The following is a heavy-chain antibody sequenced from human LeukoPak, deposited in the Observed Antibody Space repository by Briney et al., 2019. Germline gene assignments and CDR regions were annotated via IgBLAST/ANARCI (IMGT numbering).Heavy chain of an antibody. J-gene: IGHJ4*02. V-gene: IGHV3-23*01. CDR3: ARSPGPMPASTIYYFDY. D-gene: IGHD5-24*01. CDR1: GFTFSSYC. Sequence: PGGSLRLSCAASGFTFSSYCMNWVRQAPGKGLEWISLISGSGGSPYYADSVLGRFTISRDNSKNTLYLQMNNLRAEDTAVYYCARSPGPMPASTIYYFDYWGQGALVTVSA. CDR2: ISGSGGSP.